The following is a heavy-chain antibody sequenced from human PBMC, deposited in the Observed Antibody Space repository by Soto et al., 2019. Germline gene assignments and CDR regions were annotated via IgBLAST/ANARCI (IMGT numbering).Heavy chain of an antibody. J-gene: IGHJ6*02. Sequence: PSETLSLTCTVSGGSISSGDYYWSWIRQPPGKGLEWIGYIYYSGSTNYNPSLKSRLTISKDTSKNQVVLTMTNMDPVDTATYYCARERGAPSAVAGPTYYYYGMDVWGQGTTVTVSS. CDR3: ARERGAPSAVAGPTYYYYGMDV. D-gene: IGHD6-19*01. V-gene: IGHV4-61*08. CDR1: GGSISSGDYY. CDR2: IYYSGST.